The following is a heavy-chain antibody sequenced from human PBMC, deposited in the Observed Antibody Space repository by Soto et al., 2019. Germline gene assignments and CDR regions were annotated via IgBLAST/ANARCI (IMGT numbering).Heavy chain of an antibody. J-gene: IGHJ6*01. CDR2: ISRSGSDI. CDR1: GFIFSSKS. Sequence: EVQVVESGGGLVKPGGSLSLSCAASGFIFSSKSMTWVRQAPGKGLEWVSSISRSGSDIYYADSVKGRFTLSRDNAKKSLYRAMNSLRPADTAVYYCVRDLGYGLSGYGMDVWGQGTTVTVSS. V-gene: IGHV3-21*01. CDR3: VRDLGYGLSGYGMDV. D-gene: IGHD5-18*01.